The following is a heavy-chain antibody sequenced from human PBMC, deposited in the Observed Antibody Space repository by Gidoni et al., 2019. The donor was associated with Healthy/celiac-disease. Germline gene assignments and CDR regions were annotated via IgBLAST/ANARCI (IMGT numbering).Heavy chain of an antibody. CDR1: GYTFTSYY. V-gene: IGHV1-46*01. D-gene: IGHD3-22*01. CDR2: INHSGGST. Sequence: AEVKKPGASVKVSCKASGYTFTSYYMHWVRQAPGQGLEWIGIINHSGGSTSYAQKFQGRVTMTRDTSTSTVYMELGSLRSEDTDVYYCAGISSGYITDAFDIWGQGTMVTVSS. CDR3: AGISSGYITDAFDI. J-gene: IGHJ3*02.